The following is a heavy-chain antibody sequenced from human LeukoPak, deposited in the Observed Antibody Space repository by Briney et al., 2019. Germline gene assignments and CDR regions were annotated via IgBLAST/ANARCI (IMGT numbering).Heavy chain of an antibody. J-gene: IGHJ6*03. CDR1: GGSFSGYY. CDR2: INHSGST. CDR3: ARVTGDIVVVPAATSRFYYYYYMDV. V-gene: IGHV4-34*01. D-gene: IGHD2-2*01. Sequence: PSETLSLTCAVYGGSFSGYYWSWIRQPPGKGLEWIGEINHSGSTNYNPSLKSRVTISVDTSKNQFSLKLSSVTAADTAVYYCARVTGDIVVVPAATSRFYYYYYMDVWGKGTTVTVSS.